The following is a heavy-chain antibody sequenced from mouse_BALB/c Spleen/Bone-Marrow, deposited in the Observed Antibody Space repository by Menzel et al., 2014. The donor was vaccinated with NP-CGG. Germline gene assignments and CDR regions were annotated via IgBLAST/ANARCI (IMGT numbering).Heavy chain of an antibody. J-gene: IGHJ3*01. V-gene: IGHV1-69*01. CDR1: GHTFTRYW. D-gene: IGHD2-4*01. CDR3: TGSYDYSWFPY. CDR2: IYPSDNYT. Sequence: QVQLQQSGAELVRPGASVKLSCKASGHTFTRYWINWVKQRPGQGLEWIGNIYPSDNYTNYDQTFKDKTTLTVDKSSSTAYMQLSSPTSEDSAVYCCTGSYDYSWFPYWGQGTLVTVSA.